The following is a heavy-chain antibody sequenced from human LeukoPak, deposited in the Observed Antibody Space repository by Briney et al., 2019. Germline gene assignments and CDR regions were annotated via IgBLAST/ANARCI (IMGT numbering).Heavy chain of an antibody. Sequence: GGSLRLSCTGSGFTFGDYSMNWVRQAPGKGLEWVGFIRSKAHGGKTEYAVSVKGRFTFSRDDSRSVAYLKMNNLRTEDTAVYYCARDQVSYDFWSAYWGQGTLVTVSS. J-gene: IGHJ4*02. V-gene: IGHV3-49*04. CDR2: IRSKAHGGKT. CDR3: ARDQVSYDFWSAY. CDR1: GFTFGDYS. D-gene: IGHD3-3*01.